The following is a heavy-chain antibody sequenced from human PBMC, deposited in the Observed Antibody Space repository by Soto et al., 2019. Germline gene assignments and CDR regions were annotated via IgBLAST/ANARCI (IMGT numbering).Heavy chain of an antibody. J-gene: IGHJ5*01. Sequence: GGSLRLSCAACGFAFGSYAMSWVRQAPGKGLEWVSAISGSGGSTYYADSVKGRFTISRDNSKNTLYLQMNSLRAEDTAVFYCAQDVVVVGSSWFEFWGQGA. CDR1: GFAFGSYA. D-gene: IGHD2-15*01. CDR2: ISGSGGST. V-gene: IGHV3-23*01. CDR3: AQDVVVVGSSWFEF.